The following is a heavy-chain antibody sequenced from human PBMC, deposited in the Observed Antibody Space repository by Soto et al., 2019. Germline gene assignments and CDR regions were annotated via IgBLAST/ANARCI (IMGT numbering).Heavy chain of an antibody. D-gene: IGHD2-15*01. V-gene: IGHV3-23*01. J-gene: IGHJ1*01. Sequence: GGSLRLSCAASGFTFSSYAVSWVRQAPGKGLEWVSAISGSGGSTYYADSVKGRFTISRDNSKNTLYLQMNSLRAEDTAVYYCAKTLGYCSGGSCYARMVYFQHWGQGTLVTVSS. CDR1: GFTFSSYA. CDR3: AKTLGYCSGGSCYARMVYFQH. CDR2: ISGSGGST.